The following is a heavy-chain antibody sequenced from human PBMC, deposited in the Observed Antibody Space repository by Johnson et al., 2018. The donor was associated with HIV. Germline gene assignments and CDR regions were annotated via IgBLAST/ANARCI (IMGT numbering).Heavy chain of an antibody. Sequence: QVQLVESGGGLVQPGGSLRLSCAASGFTFSIYGMHWVRQAPGKGLEWVAVISYDGSNKYYADSVKGRFTISRDNSKNILYLQMNSLRAEDTATYYCARLPSGYNRDTFNIWGQGTMVTVSS. D-gene: IGHD5-18*01. CDR3: ARLPSGYNRDTFNI. CDR1: GFTFSIYG. V-gene: IGHV3-30*03. CDR2: ISYDGSNK. J-gene: IGHJ3*02.